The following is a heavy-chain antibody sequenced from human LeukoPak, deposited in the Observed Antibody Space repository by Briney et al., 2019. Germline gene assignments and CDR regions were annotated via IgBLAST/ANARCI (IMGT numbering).Heavy chain of an antibody. CDR1: GGSFSGYY. Sequence: SETLSLTCAVNGGSFSGYYWSWIRQPPGKGLEWIGEINHSGSTNYNPSLKSRVTISVDTSKNQFSLKLSSVTAADTAVYYCARGGVVPAARLLEFDCWGQGTLVTVSS. CDR2: INHSGST. CDR3: ARGGVVPAARLLEFDC. J-gene: IGHJ4*02. D-gene: IGHD2-2*01. V-gene: IGHV4-34*01.